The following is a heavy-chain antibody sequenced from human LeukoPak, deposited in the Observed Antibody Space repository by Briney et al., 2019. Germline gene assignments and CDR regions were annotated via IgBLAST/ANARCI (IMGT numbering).Heavy chain of an antibody. CDR1: GYTFTSYY. V-gene: IGHV1-46*01. CDR2: INPSGGST. D-gene: IGHD3-3*01. J-gene: IGHJ4*02. Sequence: ASVKVSCKASGYTFTSYYMHWVRQAPGQGLEWMGMINPSGGSTTYAQKSQVRVTMTRDTSTSAVYMELSSLRSEDTAVYYCARSARSGFYPKYWGQGTLVTVSS. CDR3: ARSARSGFYPKY.